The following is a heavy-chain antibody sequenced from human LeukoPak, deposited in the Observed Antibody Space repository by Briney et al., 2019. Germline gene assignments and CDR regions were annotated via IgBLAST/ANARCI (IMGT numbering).Heavy chain of an antibody. V-gene: IGHV3-30-3*01. Sequence: GGSLRLSCAASGFTFSSYAMHWVRQAPGKGLEWVAVISYDGSNKYCADSVKGRFTISRDISKNTLYLQMNSLRAEDTAVYYCAREGQWLPTGYWGQGTLVTVSS. D-gene: IGHD6-19*01. CDR3: AREGQWLPTGY. CDR2: ISYDGSNK. J-gene: IGHJ4*02. CDR1: GFTFSSYA.